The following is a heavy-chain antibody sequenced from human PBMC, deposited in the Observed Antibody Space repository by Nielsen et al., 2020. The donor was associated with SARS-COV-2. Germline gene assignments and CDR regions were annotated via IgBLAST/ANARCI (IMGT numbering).Heavy chain of an antibody. D-gene: IGHD1-26*01. CDR3: ARGRIVGAFTFDY. CDR1: GGSVSSGSYY. V-gene: IGHV4-61*01. CDR2: IYYSGST. J-gene: IGHJ4*02. Sequence: SETLSLTCTVSGGSVSSGSYYWSWIRQPPGKGLEWIGYIYYSGSTNYNPSLKSRVTISVDTSKNQFSLKLSSVTAADTAVYYCARGRIVGAFTFDYWGQGTLVTVSS.